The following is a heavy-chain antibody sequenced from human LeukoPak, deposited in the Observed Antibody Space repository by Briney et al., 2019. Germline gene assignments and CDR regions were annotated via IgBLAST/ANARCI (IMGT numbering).Heavy chain of an antibody. J-gene: IGHJ4*02. CDR2: IYSDNT. D-gene: IGHD4-23*01. CDR3: ARDQRWRFNFDY. Sequence: PGGSLRLSCTVSGFTVSSNSMSWVRQAPGKGLEWVSFIYSDNTHYSDSVKGRFTISRDNSKNTLYLQMNSLRAEDTAVYYCARDQRWRFNFDYWGQGILVTVSS. V-gene: IGHV3-53*01. CDR1: GFTVSSNS.